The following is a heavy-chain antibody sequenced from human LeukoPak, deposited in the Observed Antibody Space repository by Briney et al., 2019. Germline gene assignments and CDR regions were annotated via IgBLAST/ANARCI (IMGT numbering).Heavy chain of an antibody. CDR2: IYYSGST. CDR3: ATSWSVFYPYYYMDV. J-gene: IGHJ6*03. Sequence: PSETLSLTCTVSGGSISSGDYYWSWIRQPPGKGLEWIGYIYYSGSTYYNPSLKSRVTISVDTSKNQFSLKLSSVTAADTAVYYCATSWSVFYPYYYMDVWGKGTRVTVSS. V-gene: IGHV4-30-4*08. CDR1: GGSISSGDYY. D-gene: IGHD3-9*01.